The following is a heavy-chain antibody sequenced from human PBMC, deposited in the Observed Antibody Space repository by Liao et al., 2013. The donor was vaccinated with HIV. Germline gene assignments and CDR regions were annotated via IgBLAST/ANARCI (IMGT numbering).Heavy chain of an antibody. D-gene: IGHD2-15*01. J-gene: IGHJ5*02. CDR1: GGSTRRYY. CDR2: IYTSGST. CDR3: ARSMLLRPNWFDP. Sequence: QVQLQESGPGLVKPSETLSLTCTVAGGSTRRYYWSWIRQPAGKGLEWIGRIYTSGSTNYNPSLKSRVTISIDTSKNQFSLKLSSVTAADTAVYYCARSMLLRPNWFDPWGQGTLVTVSS. V-gene: IGHV4-4*07.